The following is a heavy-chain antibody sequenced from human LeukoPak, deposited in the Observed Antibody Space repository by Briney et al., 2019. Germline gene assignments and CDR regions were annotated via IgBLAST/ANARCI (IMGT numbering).Heavy chain of an antibody. D-gene: IGHD3-10*01. CDR2: IFHSGST. CDR1: GGSLFSSNW. Sequence: PSETLSLTCAVSGGSLFSSNWWSWVRQPPGKGLEWIGQIFHSGSTSYSPSLKSRVTISVDKSKNQLSLKLTSVTAADTAVYYCARDSGTTGEVKFDPWGQGTLVTVSS. J-gene: IGHJ5*02. CDR3: ARDSGTTGEVKFDP. V-gene: IGHV4-4*02.